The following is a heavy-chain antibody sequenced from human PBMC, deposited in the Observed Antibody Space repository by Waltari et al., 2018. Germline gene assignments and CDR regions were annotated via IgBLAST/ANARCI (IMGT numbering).Heavy chain of an antibody. Sequence: EVQLLESGGGLVQPGGSLRLSCAASGFTFSSYAMSWVRQAPGKGLEWVSVIYSGGSTYYADSVKGRFTISRDNSKNTLYLQMNSLRAEDTAVYYCAKSGSYGWFDPWGQGTLVTVSS. D-gene: IGHD1-26*01. V-gene: IGHV3-23*03. CDR1: GFTFSSYA. J-gene: IGHJ5*02. CDR3: AKSGSYGWFDP. CDR2: IYSGGST.